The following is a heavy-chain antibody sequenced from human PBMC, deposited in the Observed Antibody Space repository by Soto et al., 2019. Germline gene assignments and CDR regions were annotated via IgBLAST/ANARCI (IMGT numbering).Heavy chain of an antibody. Sequence: EVQLVETGGGLIQPGGSLRLSCAASGFTVSSNYMSWVRQAPGKGLEWVSVIYSGGSTYYADSVKGRFTISRDNSKNTLYLQMNSLRAEDTAVYYCARDRPYYDILTGYLSYYGMDVWGQGTTVTVSS. J-gene: IGHJ6*02. CDR3: ARDRPYYDILTGYLSYYGMDV. V-gene: IGHV3-53*02. CDR1: GFTVSSNY. D-gene: IGHD3-9*01. CDR2: IYSGGST.